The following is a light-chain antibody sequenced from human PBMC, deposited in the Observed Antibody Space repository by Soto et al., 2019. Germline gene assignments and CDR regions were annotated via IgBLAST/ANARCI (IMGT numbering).Light chain of an antibody. J-gene: IGLJ3*02. CDR2: RDS. CDR1: TSNIGSRS. V-gene: IGLV1-47*01. CDR3: AAWDDSRRAWV. Sequence: QSVLSQPPSASETPGQRVTISCSGSTSNIGSRSVHWFQQFPGTAPKLLIYRDSQRPSGVPGRFSGSKSGTSASLAISGLRSDDEADYYCAAWDDSRRAWVFGGGTKLTVL.